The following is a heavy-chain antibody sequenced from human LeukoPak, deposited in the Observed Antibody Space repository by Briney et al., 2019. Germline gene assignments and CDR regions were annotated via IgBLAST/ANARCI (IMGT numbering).Heavy chain of an antibody. J-gene: IGHJ4*02. Sequence: ASGKVSCKASGYIFTNYYMHWVRHAPGQGLEWMGTINPSGGSTTYAQKFQGRVTMTRDTSTSTVYMELSSLRSEDTAVYYCARDHGSAYYRAPRHWGQGTLVTVSS. CDR1: GYIFTNYY. CDR3: ARDHGSAYYRAPRH. V-gene: IGHV1-46*01. CDR2: INPSGGST. D-gene: IGHD3-10*01.